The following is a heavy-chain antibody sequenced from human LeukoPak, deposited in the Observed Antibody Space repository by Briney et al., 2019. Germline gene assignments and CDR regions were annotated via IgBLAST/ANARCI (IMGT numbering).Heavy chain of an antibody. CDR1: GFTFSSYW. CDR2: IKEDGSEI. D-gene: IGHD6-19*01. V-gene: IGHV3-7*01. CDR3: AREGSGRYVGSGAQS. Sequence: GGSLRLSCAASGFTFSSYWMSWVRQAPGKGLEWVANIKEDGSEIHYVDSVKGRFTISRDNAKNSVYLQMNSLRAEDTSVYYCAREGSGRYVGSGAQSWGQGTLVTVSS. J-gene: IGHJ5*02.